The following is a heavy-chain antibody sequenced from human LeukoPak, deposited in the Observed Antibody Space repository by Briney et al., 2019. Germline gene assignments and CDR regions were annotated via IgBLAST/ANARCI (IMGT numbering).Heavy chain of an antibody. D-gene: IGHD4-17*01. Sequence: HTGGSLRLSCAPSKFKFNNYCMTWLRQDPGKGPEWVSSISGSGGSTQYADSVQGRFTISRDNSKNTLYLQMNSLRAEDTAVYYCAKDPNGDYIGTFDVWGQGTMVTVSS. CDR3: AKDPNGDYIGTFDV. CDR2: ISGSGGST. CDR1: KFKFNNYC. V-gene: IGHV3-23*01. J-gene: IGHJ3*01.